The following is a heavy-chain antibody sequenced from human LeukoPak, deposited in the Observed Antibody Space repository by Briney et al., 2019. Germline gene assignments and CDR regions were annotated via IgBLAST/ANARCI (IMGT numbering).Heavy chain of an antibody. Sequence: PGGSLRLSCAASGFNFSDYYYMSWIRPAPGKGLEWLSYISSSGKTIYYADSVKGRFTISRDNAENSLYQQMNSLRAEDTAVYYCARALRFSEWLHLAFDMWGQGTMVTVSS. J-gene: IGHJ3*02. V-gene: IGHV3-11*04. D-gene: IGHD3-3*01. CDR3: ARALRFSEWLHLAFDM. CDR1: GFNFSDYYY. CDR2: ISSSGKTI.